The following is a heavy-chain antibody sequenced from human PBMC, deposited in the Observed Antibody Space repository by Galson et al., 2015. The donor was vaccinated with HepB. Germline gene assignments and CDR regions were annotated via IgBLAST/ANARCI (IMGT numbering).Heavy chain of an antibody. Sequence: SLRLSCAASGFTFSDYFMSWIRQAPGKGLEWVSYISSSSSYTNYADSVKGRFTISRDNAKNSLYLQMNSLRAEDTAVYYCARDRYSSSRRTTDFDYWGQGTLVTVSS. V-gene: IGHV3-11*06. J-gene: IGHJ4*02. CDR2: ISSSSSYT. CDR3: ARDRYSSSRRTTDFDY. CDR1: GFTFSDYF. D-gene: IGHD6-6*01.